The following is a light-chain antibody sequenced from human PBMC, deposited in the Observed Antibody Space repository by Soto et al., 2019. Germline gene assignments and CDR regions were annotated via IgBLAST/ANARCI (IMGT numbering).Light chain of an antibody. V-gene: IGLV2-14*01. J-gene: IGLJ2*01. Sequence: QSALTQPASVSGSPGQSITISCTGTINDVGGYNYVSWYQHHPGKAPKLMIYEVTNRPSGVSDRFSGSKSGNTASLTISGLQAEDEAAYYCSSYTITSTCVFGGGTQLTVL. CDR1: INDVGGYNY. CDR3: SSYTITSTCV. CDR2: EVT.